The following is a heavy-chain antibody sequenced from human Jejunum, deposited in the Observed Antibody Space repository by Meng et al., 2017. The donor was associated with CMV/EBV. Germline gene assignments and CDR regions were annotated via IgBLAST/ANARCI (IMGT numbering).Heavy chain of an antibody. Sequence: SEYTFTDYYMQWVRQAPGQGLEWMGWINPNTGGTNYAQKFQGRVTMTRDTSTNTAYMELTRLRSDDTALYYCAKDGGSFLDYYFDYWGQGTLVTVSS. V-gene: IGHV1-2*02. CDR2: INPNTGGT. CDR3: AKDGGSFLDYYFDY. CDR1: EYTFTDYY. D-gene: IGHD1-26*01. J-gene: IGHJ4*02.